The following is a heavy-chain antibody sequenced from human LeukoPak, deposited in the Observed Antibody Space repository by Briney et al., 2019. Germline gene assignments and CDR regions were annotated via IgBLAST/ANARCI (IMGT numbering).Heavy chain of an antibody. J-gene: IGHJ5*02. D-gene: IGHD2-2*01. CDR3: ARVLVSLGNNWFDP. CDR1: GYTFTSYG. Sequence: EASVKVSCKASGYTFTSYGISWVRQAPGQGLEWMGWISAYNGNTNYAQKLQGRVTMTTDTSTSTAYMELRSLRSDDTAVYYCARVLVSLGNNWFDPWGQGTLVTVSS. CDR2: ISAYNGNT. V-gene: IGHV1-18*01.